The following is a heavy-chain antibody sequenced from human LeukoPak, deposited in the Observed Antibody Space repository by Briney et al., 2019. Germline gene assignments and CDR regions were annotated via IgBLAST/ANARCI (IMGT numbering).Heavy chain of an antibody. J-gene: IGHJ4*02. CDR2: ISSSGSAI. CDR3: AREAQIITMVRGYFDY. V-gene: IGHV3-11*04. Sequence: GGSLRLSCAASGFTFSDYYMSWIRQAPGKGLEWVSYISSSGSAIYYADSVKGRFTISRDNAKNSLYLQMNSLRAEDTAVYYCAREAQIITMVRGYFDYWGQGTLVTVSS. D-gene: IGHD3-10*01. CDR1: GFTFSDYY.